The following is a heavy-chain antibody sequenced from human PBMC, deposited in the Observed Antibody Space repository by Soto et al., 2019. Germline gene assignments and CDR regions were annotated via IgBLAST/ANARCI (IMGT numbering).Heavy chain of an antibody. CDR2: ISAYNGNT. V-gene: IGHV1-18*04. D-gene: IGHD6-19*01. Sequence: SAEVSCKASGYTFTSYGISWVRQAPGQGLEWMGWISAYNGNTNYAQKLQGRVTMTTDTSTSTAYMELRSLRSDDTAVYYCARDRAPEAVADYWGQGTLVTVSS. CDR1: GYTFTSYG. J-gene: IGHJ4*02. CDR3: ARDRAPEAVADY.